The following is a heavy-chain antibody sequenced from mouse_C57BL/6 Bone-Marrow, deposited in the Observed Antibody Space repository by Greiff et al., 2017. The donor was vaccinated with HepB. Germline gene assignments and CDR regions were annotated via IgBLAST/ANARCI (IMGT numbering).Heavy chain of an antibody. CDR2: IYPGDGDT. J-gene: IGHJ1*03. D-gene: IGHD2-1*01. Sequence: VQLQQSGPELVKPGASVKISCKASGYAFSSSWMNWVKQRPGKGLEWIGRIYPGDGDTNYNGKFKGKATLTADKSSSTAYMQLSSLTSEDSAVYFCARTIYYGNSYWYFDVWGTGTTVTVSS. CDR1: GYAFSSSW. V-gene: IGHV1-82*01. CDR3: ARTIYYGNSYWYFDV.